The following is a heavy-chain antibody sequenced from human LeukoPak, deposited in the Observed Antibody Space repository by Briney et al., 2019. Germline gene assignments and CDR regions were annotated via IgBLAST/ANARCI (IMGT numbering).Heavy chain of an antibody. CDR2: FDPEDGET. CDR3: ATDDPDRAAAGNFDY. Sequence: ASVKVSCKVSGYTLTELSMHWVRHAPGKGLEWMGGFDPEDGETIYAQKFQGRVTMTEDTSTGTAYMELSSLRSEDTAVYYCATDDPDRAAAGNFDYWGQGTLVTVSS. J-gene: IGHJ4*02. V-gene: IGHV1-24*01. D-gene: IGHD6-13*01. CDR1: GYTLTELS.